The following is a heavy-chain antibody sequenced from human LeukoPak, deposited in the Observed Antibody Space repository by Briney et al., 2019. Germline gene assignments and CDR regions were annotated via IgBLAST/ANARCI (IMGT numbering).Heavy chain of an antibody. CDR3: ARDYEGAAALDY. V-gene: IGHV1-46*01. CDR1: GYTFISYY. D-gene: IGHD6-13*01. Sequence: GASVKVSCKASGYTFISYYMHWVRQAPGQGLEWMGIINPSGGSTSYAQKFQGRVTMTRDTSTSTVYMELSSLRSEDTAVYYCARDYEGAAALDYWGQGTLVTVSS. J-gene: IGHJ4*02. CDR2: INPSGGST.